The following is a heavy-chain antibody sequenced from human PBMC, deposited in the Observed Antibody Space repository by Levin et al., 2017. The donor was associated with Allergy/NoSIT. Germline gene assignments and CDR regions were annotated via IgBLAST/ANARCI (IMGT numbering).Heavy chain of an antibody. CDR2: ISSSSSTI. D-gene: IGHD3-16*02. J-gene: IGHJ6*03. CDR1: GFTFSSYN. Sequence: GESLKISCAASGFTFSSYNMNWVRKAPGKGLEWVSYISSSSSTIYYADSVKGRFTISRDNAKNSLYLQMNSLRAEDTAVYYCARGEGVTVALYYFYYYMDGWGKGTTVTVSS. V-gene: IGHV3-48*01. CDR3: ARGEGVTVALYYFYYYMDG.